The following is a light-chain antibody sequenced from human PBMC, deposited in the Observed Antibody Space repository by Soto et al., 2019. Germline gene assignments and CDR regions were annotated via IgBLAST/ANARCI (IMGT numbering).Light chain of an antibody. CDR2: GAS. CDR1: QGVRSY. V-gene: IGKV1-9*01. J-gene: IGKJ1*01. CDR3: HQVYTYPRT. Sequence: LYQSPSSVSASVGDRVTIHCRASQGVRSYLAWFQQRPGKAPKLLIFGASTLQNGVPARFSGGGFGTEFTLTITSLQPEDFATYYCHQVYTYPRTFGQGTKGDIK.